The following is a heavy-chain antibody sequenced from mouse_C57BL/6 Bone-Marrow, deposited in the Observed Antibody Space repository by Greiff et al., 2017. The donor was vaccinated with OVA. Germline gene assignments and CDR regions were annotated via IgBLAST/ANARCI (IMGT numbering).Heavy chain of an antibody. Sequence: EVQLQESGAELVRPGASVKLSCTASGFNIKDDYMHWVKQRPEQGLEWIGWIDPENGDTEYASKFQGKATITADTFSNTAYLQLSSLTSEDTAVYYCTRGYDEDYWGQGTTLTVSS. J-gene: IGHJ2*01. CDR2: IDPENGDT. CDR1: GFNIKDDY. D-gene: IGHD2-2*01. CDR3: TRGYDEDY. V-gene: IGHV14-4*01.